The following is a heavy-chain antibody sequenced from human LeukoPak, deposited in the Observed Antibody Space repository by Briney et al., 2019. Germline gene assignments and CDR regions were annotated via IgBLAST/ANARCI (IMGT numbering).Heavy chain of an antibody. D-gene: IGHD6-13*01. Sequence: GESLKISCYGSGYSFSSYWIGWVRQMPGESLEWMGIIFPGDSDTRYSPSFQGQVTISADRSISTAYLQWSSLKASDPAMYYCARGRAVAGASAEYFQNWGQGTLVTVSS. CDR2: IFPGDSDT. CDR1: GYSFSSYW. J-gene: IGHJ1*01. CDR3: ARGRAVAGASAEYFQN. V-gene: IGHV5-51*01.